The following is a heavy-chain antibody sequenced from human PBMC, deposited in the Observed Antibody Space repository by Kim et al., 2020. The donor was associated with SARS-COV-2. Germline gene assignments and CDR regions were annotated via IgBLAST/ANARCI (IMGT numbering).Heavy chain of an antibody. V-gene: IGHV3-48*03. Sequence: GGSLRLSCAASGFTFSSYEMNWVRQAPGKGLEWVSYISSSGNTIYYADSVNGRFTISRDNAKNSLYLHMSSLRVEDTAVYYCARESYYDSSGYLLGYWG. J-gene: IGHJ4*01. CDR1: GFTFSSYE. CDR3: ARESYYDSSGYLLGY. D-gene: IGHD3-22*01. CDR2: ISSSGNTI.